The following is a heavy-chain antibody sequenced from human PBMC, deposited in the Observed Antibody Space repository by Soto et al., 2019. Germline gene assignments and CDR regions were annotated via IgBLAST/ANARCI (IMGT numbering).Heavy chain of an antibody. Sequence: EVQLVQSGAEVKKPGESLRISCKGSGYSFTRYWITWVRQMPGKGLEWMGRIDPSDSYTNYSPSFQGHVTISIDKSISTAYLQWSSLQASDTAVHYCARVAADRGNWFDPWGQGTLVTVSS. J-gene: IGHJ5*02. CDR2: IDPSDSYT. V-gene: IGHV5-10-1*01. CDR3: ARVAADRGNWFDP. D-gene: IGHD3-10*01. CDR1: GYSFTRYW.